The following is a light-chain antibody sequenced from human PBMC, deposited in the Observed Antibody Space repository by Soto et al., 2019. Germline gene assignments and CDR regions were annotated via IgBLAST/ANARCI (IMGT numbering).Light chain of an antibody. Sequence: QSVLTQPPSASGTPGQRVTISCSGSSSNIGSNTVNWYQQLPGTAPKLLIYSNTQRPSGVPDRFSGSKSGNSASLAISGLQSEDEADYYCAAWDDSLNGVVFGGGTKLTVL. J-gene: IGLJ2*01. V-gene: IGLV1-44*01. CDR1: SSNIGSNT. CDR3: AAWDDSLNGVV. CDR2: SNT.